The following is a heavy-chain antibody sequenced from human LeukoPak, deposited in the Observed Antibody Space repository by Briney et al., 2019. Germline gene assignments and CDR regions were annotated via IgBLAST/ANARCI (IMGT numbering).Heavy chain of an antibody. CDR2: ISYDGSNK. V-gene: IGHV3-30*18. Sequence: GGSLRLSCEASGFTFSSYGMHWVRQAPGKGLEWVAVISYDGSNKYYADSVKGRFTISRDNAKNSLYLQMNSLRAEDTAVYYCAKNTKPTLVTPDFWGQGTLVTVSS. CDR1: GFTFSSYG. D-gene: IGHD4-23*01. J-gene: IGHJ4*02. CDR3: AKNTKPTLVTPDF.